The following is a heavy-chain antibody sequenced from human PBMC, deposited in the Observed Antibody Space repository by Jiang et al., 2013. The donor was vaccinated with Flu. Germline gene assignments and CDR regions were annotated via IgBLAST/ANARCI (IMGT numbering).Heavy chain of an antibody. J-gene: IGHJ5*02. Sequence: PGRSLRLSCAASGFTFSSYGMHWVRQAPGKGLEWVAVISYDGIKKSYADSVKGQFTISRDNSKNTLYLQLKSLRVEDTAVYYCVREGDTCSSVTCSQFDPWGQGTLVTVSS. CDR1: GFTFSSYG. CDR3: VREGDTCSSVTCSQFDP. D-gene: IGHD2-15*01. V-gene: IGHV3-30*03. CDR2: ISYDGIKK.